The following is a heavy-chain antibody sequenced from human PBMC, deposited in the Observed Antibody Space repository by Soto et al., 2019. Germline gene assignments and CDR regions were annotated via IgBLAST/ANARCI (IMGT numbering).Heavy chain of an antibody. CDR3: ARVVVGAYYFDH. D-gene: IGHD2-15*01. V-gene: IGHV3-74*01. Sequence: HPGGSLRLSCAASGFTFSSYWMHWVRHAPGKGLVWVSRINGDGSSTSYADSVKGRFTISRDNAKNTLYLQMNSLRAEDTAVYYCARVVVGAYYFDHWGQGTLVTVSS. CDR1: GFTFSSYW. CDR2: INGDGSST. J-gene: IGHJ4*02.